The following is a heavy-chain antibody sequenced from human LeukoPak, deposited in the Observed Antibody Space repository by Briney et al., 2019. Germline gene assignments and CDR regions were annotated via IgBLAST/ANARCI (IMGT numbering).Heavy chain of an antibody. D-gene: IGHD5-12*01. Sequence: SETLSLTCTVSGGSISSYYWSWIRQPPGKGLEWIGSIYYSGSTYYNPSLKSRVTISVDTSKNQFSLKLSSVTAADTAVYYCARVGPIVATMDGGLDYWGQGTLVTVSS. J-gene: IGHJ4*02. CDR2: IYYSGST. CDR1: GGSISSYY. V-gene: IGHV4-59*05. CDR3: ARVGPIVATMDGGLDY.